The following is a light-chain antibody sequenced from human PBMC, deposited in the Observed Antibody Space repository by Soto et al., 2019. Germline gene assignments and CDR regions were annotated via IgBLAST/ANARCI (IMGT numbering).Light chain of an antibody. V-gene: IGLV1-40*01. CDR3: QSYDSSLSVSV. Sequence: QSVLTQPPSVSGAPGRTVTISCTGSSSNIGPGYDVHWYQHLPGTAPKLLIYRNTNRPSGVPDRFSGSRSGTSASLAITGRQAEDEADYYCQSYDSSLSVSVFGTGTKVTVL. CDR2: RNT. CDR1: SSNIGPGYD. J-gene: IGLJ1*01.